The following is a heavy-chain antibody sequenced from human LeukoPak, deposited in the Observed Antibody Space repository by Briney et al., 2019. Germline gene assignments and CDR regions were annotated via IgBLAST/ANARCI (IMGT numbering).Heavy chain of an antibody. CDR3: ARDFYDILTGPAYYFDY. V-gene: IGHV3-74*01. D-gene: IGHD3-9*01. Sequence: GGSLRLSCAASGFTFSSYWMHWVRQAPGKGLVRVSRINSDGSSTSYADSVKGRFTISRDNAKNTLYLQMNSLRAEDTAVYYCARDFYDILTGPAYYFDYWGQGTLVTVSS. CDR2: INSDGSST. CDR1: GFTFSSYW. J-gene: IGHJ4*02.